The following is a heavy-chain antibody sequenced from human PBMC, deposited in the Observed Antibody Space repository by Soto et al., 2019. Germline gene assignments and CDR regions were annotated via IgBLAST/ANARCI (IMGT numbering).Heavy chain of an antibody. D-gene: IGHD3-16*01. CDR1: GFAFYAYA. V-gene: IGHV3-23*01. J-gene: IGHJ4*02. Sequence: GGSLRLSCSASGFAFYAYAMTWVRQTPGKGLEWVSALSGRGDDTFYADSVQGRFTISRDNSKNTLYLQLSSLRVEDTAVYYCARPGYYDYTWGTYLDYWGQGILVTVSS. CDR2: LSGRGDDT. CDR3: ARPGYYDYTWGTYLDY.